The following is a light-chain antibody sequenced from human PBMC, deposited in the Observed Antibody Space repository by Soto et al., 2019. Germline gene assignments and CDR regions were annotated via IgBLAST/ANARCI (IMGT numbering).Light chain of an antibody. CDR1: SSDVGAYDY. CDR2: EVS. V-gene: IGLV2-14*03. J-gene: IGLJ1*01. CDR3: SSYTSSSTRV. Sequence: QSVLTQPASVSGSPGQSSTISCTGTSSDVGAYDYVSWYQQHPDKAPKLMIYEVSNRPSGVSNRFSGSKSVNTATLTISGLQADDEADHYCSSYTSSSTRVFGTGTKVTVL.